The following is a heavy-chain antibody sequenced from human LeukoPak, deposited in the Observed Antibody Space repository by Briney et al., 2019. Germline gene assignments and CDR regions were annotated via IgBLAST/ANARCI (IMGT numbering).Heavy chain of an antibody. D-gene: IGHD1-26*01. V-gene: IGHV3-7*01. CDR3: VRDGCVATTCATMGGFNH. Sequence: GGSLRLSCVASGFSFSIFTMSWVRQGPGQGLEWVATINQDGSEKHFVDSVKGRFTISRDNAMNSLFLQMVSLRVEDTAVYFCVRDGCVATTCATMGGFNHWAQGTLVTVSS. CDR2: INQDGSEK. CDR1: GFSFSIFT. J-gene: IGHJ1*01.